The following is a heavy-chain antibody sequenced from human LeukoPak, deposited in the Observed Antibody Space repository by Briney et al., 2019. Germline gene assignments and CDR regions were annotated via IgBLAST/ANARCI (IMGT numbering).Heavy chain of an antibody. CDR3: ARAVADKTFDY. V-gene: IGHV4-39*07. Sequence: SETLSLTCSVSGGSISSTYYYWGWIRQPPGKGLEWIGSIYFSGNTYYNPSLKSRVTISVDTSENHFSLRLSSVTAADTAVYYCARAVADKTFDYWGPGTLVTVSS. CDR2: IYFSGNT. CDR1: GGSISSTYYY. J-gene: IGHJ4*02.